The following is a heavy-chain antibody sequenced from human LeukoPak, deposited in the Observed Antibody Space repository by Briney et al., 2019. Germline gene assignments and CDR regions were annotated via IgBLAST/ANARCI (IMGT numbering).Heavy chain of an antibody. J-gene: IGHJ3*02. V-gene: IGHV3-21*01. D-gene: IGHD1-26*01. CDR3: ARMRGPTTGALDI. Sequence: GGSLRLSCAASGFTFSSYGMNWVRQAPGKGLEWVSSISSSSSYIYYADSVKGRFTISRDNAKNSLYLQMNSLRAEDTAVYYCARMRGPTTGALDIWGPGTMVAVSS. CDR1: GFTFSSYG. CDR2: ISSSSSYI.